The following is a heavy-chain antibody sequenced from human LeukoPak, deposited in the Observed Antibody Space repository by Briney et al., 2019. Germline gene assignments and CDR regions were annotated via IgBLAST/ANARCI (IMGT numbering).Heavy chain of an antibody. CDR2: ISYSGST. V-gene: IGHV4-59*01. CDR1: GGSISSYY. CDR3: ARGADSSGYYFLDY. J-gene: IGHJ4*02. Sequence: SETLSLTCTVSGGSISSYYWSWIRQPPGKGLEWIGIISYSGSTNYNPSLKSRVTISVDTSKNQFSLKLSSVTAADTAVYYCARGADSSGYYFLDYWGQGTLVTVSS. D-gene: IGHD3-22*01.